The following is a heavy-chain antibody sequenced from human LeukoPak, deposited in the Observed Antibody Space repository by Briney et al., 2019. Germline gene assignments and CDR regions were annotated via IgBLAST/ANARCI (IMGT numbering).Heavy chain of an antibody. CDR2: IYYSGST. V-gene: IGHV4-59*01. J-gene: IGHJ6*02. CDR1: GGSISSYY. CDR3: ARDRVGGYYYYYGMDV. Sequence: KTSETLSLTCTVSGGSISSYYWSWIRQPPGKGLEWIGYIYYSGSTNYNPSLKSRVTISVDTSKNQFSLKLSSATAADTAVYYCARDRVGGYYYYYGMDVWGQGTTVTVSS.